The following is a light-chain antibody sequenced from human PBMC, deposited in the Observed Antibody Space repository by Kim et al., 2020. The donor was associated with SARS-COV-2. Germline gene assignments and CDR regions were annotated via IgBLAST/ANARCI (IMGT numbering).Light chain of an antibody. CDR3: QAGGVSDTV. V-gene: IGLV3-25*03. Sequence: SGSRGKAARTTCWGDGLPRQYAYWDQQKPGQAPTLVIYKDNERPSGIPERCSGSSSGTTVTLTISGVQAEDEADYCCQAGGVSDTVFGGGTQLTVL. CDR2: KDN. CDR1: GLPRQY. J-gene: IGLJ3*02.